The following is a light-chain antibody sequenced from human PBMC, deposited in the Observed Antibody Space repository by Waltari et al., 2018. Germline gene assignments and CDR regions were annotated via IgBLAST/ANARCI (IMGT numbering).Light chain of an antibody. Sequence: QSVLTQPPSVSAAPGQKVTISCSGTGSNIGNNFVSWYQQLPGTAPKLLIYDTNKRPSGMPDRLSGSKSGTSATLGITGLQTGDEADYYCGTWDTDLSVVVGGGTKLTVL. CDR1: GSNIGNNF. CDR2: DTN. CDR3: GTWDTDLSVV. J-gene: IGLJ2*01. V-gene: IGLV1-51*01.